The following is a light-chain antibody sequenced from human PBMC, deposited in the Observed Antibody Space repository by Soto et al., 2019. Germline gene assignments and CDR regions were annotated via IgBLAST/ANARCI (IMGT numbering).Light chain of an antibody. CDR3: CSYAGSYTGV. CDR1: SSDVGGYNY. CDR2: DVS. J-gene: IGLJ2*01. V-gene: IGLV2-11*01. Sequence: QSALTQPRSVSGSPGQSVTISCTGTSSDVGGYNYVSWYQQHPGKAPKLMIYDVSKRPSGVPDRFSGSKSGNTASLTISGLQAEDVADYYCCSYAGSYTGVFGGGTKLTVL.